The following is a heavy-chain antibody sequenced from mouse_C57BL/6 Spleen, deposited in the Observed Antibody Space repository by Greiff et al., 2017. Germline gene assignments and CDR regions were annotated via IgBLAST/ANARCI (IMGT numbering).Heavy chain of an antibody. D-gene: IGHD1-1*01. V-gene: IGHV5-17*01. CDR2: ISSGSSTI. CDR3: AKTTVDAMDY. CDR1: GFTFSDYG. J-gene: IGHJ4*01. Sequence: EVKLVESGGGLVKPGGSLKLSCAASGFTFSDYGMHWVRQAPEKGLEWVAYISSGSSTIYYADTVKGRFTISRDNAKNTLFLQMTSLRSEDTAMYYCAKTTVDAMDYWGQGTSVTVSS.